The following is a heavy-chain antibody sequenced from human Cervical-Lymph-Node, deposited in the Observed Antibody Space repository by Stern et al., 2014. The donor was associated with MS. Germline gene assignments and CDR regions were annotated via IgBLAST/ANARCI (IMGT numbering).Heavy chain of an antibody. Sequence: EQQGEFGAEVKKLGSSVKVSSKATGGPFNVYVINLLRQAPGLVFEWMGRILPVIGTSNYARMLQGCVMINAVVISRTSSMQLSSLRSDDTAVYYCARDGRHTNNFGLDVWGQGTTVAVSS. CDR3: ARDGRHTNNFGLDV. CDR2: ILPVIGTS. V-gene: IGHV1-69*18. CDR1: GGPFNVYV. D-gene: IGHD2-8*01. J-gene: IGHJ6*02.